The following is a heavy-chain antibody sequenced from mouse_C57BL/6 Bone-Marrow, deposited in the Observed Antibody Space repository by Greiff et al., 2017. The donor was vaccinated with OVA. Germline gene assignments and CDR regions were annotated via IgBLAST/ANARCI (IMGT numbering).Heavy chain of an antibody. CDR1: GFNIKDDY. D-gene: IGHD2-4*01. Sequence: EVQLQESGAELVRPGASVKLSCTASGFNIKDDYMHWVKQRPEQGLEWIGWIDPENGDTEYASKFQGKATVTADTSSNTAYLQLSSLTSEDTAVYYCATELRRDYFDYWGQGTTLTVSS. CDR3: ATELRRDYFDY. J-gene: IGHJ2*01. V-gene: IGHV14-4*01. CDR2: IDPENGDT.